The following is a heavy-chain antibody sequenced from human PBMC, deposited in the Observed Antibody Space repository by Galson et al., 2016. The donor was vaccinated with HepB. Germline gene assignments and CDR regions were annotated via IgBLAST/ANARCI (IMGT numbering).Heavy chain of an antibody. Sequence: SLRLSCAASGFTFSDYNMDWVRQAPGKGLEWVSYISSGSSAIYYADSVKGRFTISRDNAKNSLYLQMNSLRDEDTAIYFCARDGNHGYDMDYWGQGTLVTVSS. CDR1: GFTFSDYN. V-gene: IGHV3-48*02. CDR2: ISSGSSAI. CDR3: ARDGNHGYDMDY. D-gene: IGHD1-14*01. J-gene: IGHJ4*02.